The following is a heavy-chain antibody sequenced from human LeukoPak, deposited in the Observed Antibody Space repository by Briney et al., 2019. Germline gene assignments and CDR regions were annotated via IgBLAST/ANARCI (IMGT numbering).Heavy chain of an antibody. CDR2: INSDGSDA. D-gene: IGHD3-16*01. V-gene: IGHV3-74*01. J-gene: IGHJ4*02. CDR1: GFTFSTYW. CDR3: AREIYLHSDNYDSGN. Sequence: QPGGSLRLSCAASGFTFSTYWMHWVRQAPGKGLVWVSRINSDGSDASYADSVKGRFTISRDNAKNTLYLQMNSLRAEDTAVYYCAREIYLHSDNYDSGNWGQGTLVTVSS.